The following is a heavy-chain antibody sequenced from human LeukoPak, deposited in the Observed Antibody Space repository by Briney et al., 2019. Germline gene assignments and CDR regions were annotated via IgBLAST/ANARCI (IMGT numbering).Heavy chain of an antibody. CDR2: IRSKGYGGKT. J-gene: IGHJ4*02. D-gene: IGHD5-18*01. CDR1: GFTFGDYA. CDR3: IRVLYSYGYFFDY. V-gene: IGHV3-49*04. Sequence: LTGGSLRLSCTASGFTFGDYAMGWVRQAPGKGLEWVGFIRSKGYGGKTEYAASVKGRFTISRDDSKSIAYLQMNSLKTEDTAVYYCIRVLYSYGYFFDYWGQGTLVTVSS.